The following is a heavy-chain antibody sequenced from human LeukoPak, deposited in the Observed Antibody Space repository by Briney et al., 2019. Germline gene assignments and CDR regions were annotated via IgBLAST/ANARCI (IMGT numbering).Heavy chain of an antibody. J-gene: IGHJ4*02. CDR2: MNPNSGNT. Sequence: ASVKVSCKASGYTFTSYDINWVRQATGQGLEWMGWMNPNSGNTGYAQKFQGRVTITADKSTSTAYMELSSLRSEDTAVYYCARETAASSSRSLDYWGQGTLVTVSS. V-gene: IGHV1-8*01. CDR1: GYTFTSYD. D-gene: IGHD6-13*01. CDR3: ARETAASSSRSLDY.